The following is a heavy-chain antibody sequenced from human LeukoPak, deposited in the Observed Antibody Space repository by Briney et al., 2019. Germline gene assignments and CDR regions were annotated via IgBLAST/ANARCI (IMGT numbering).Heavy chain of an antibody. D-gene: IGHD3-10*01. J-gene: IGHJ4*02. V-gene: IGHV3-23*01. Sequence: GGSLRLSCATSGFTFSSYAMSWVRQAPGKGLEWVSGITYSSGYTYYADSVKGRFTISRDNSRNTLYLQMNSLRAEDTAVYYCAKDPSDLGGSGSNNYFDCWGQGTLVTVSS. CDR2: ITYSSGYT. CDR1: GFTFSSYA. CDR3: AKDPSDLGGSGSNNYFDC.